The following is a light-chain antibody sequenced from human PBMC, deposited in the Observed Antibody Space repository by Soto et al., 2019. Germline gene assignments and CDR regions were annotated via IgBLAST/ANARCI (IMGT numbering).Light chain of an antibody. V-gene: IGLV1-47*02. CDR3: AAWDDSLSGPV. Sequence: QPVLTQPPSASGAPGQRVTISCSGSSSNIGINYVYWYQQLPGTAPKLLIYSNNQRPSGVPDRFSGSKSGTSASLAISGLRSEDEADYYCAAWDDSLSGPVFGGWTKLTVL. CDR2: SNN. J-gene: IGLJ3*02. CDR1: SSNIGINY.